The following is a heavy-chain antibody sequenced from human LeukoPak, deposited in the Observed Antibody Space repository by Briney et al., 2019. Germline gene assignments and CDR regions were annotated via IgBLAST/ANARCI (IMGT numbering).Heavy chain of an antibody. V-gene: IGHV4-39*01. CDR2: IYYSGST. CDR1: GGSISSSSYY. Sequence: SETLSLTCTVSGGSISSSSYYWGWIRQPPGKGLEWIGSIYYSGSTYYNPSLKSRVTISVDTSKNQVSLKLNSVTAADTAIYYCVGTIVVATTYDAFDLWGHGTMVTVSS. CDR3: VGTIVVATTYDAFDL. D-gene: IGHD2-21*02. J-gene: IGHJ3*01.